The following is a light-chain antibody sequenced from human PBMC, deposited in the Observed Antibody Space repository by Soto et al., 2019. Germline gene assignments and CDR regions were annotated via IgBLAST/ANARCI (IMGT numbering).Light chain of an antibody. CDR3: QQRSDWRWT. CDR2: GTS. Sequence: ETVLTQSPGTLSLSPGERATLSCRASQSVSSSFLAWYQQKPGQAPRLLIYGTSSRATGIPDRFSGSGSGTDFTLTISSLEPEDFAVYYCQQRSDWRWTFGQATKVDIK. V-gene: IGKV3D-20*02. J-gene: IGKJ1*01. CDR1: QSVSSSF.